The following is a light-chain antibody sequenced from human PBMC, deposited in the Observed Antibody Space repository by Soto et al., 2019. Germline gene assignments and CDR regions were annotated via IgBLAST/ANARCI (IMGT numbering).Light chain of an antibody. CDR3: QQYYSYPVT. CDR1: QGISSY. V-gene: IGKV1-9*01. J-gene: IGKJ5*01. CDR2: AAS. Sequence: DIQRPQSPSTLSASVGDRVTITCRASQGISSYLAWYQQKPGKAPKLLIYAASTLQSGVPSRFSGSGSGTEFTLTISCLQSEDFATYYCQQYYSYPVTFGQGTRLEIK.